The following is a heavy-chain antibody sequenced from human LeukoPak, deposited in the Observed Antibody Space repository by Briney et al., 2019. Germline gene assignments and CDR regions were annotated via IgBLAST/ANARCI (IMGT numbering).Heavy chain of an antibody. CDR2: ISGSGGST. CDR1: GFTFSSYA. J-gene: IGHJ4*02. D-gene: IGHD3-16*02. Sequence: GGSLRLSCAASGFTFSSYAMSWVRQAPGKGLEWVSAISGSGGSTYYADSVKGRFTISRDNSKNTPYLQMNSLRAEGTAVYYCAKDGEGLRLGELSPYFDYWGQGTLVTVSS. V-gene: IGHV3-23*01. CDR3: AKDGEGLRLGELSPYFDY.